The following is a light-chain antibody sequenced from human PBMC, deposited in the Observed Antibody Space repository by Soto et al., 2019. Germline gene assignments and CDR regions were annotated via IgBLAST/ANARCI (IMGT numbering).Light chain of an antibody. CDR3: TSYAGTSTYV. CDR1: SSDVGGYNS. V-gene: IGLV2-14*03. Sequence: LTQPASVSGSPGQSITISCTGTSSDVGGYNSVFWYQQHPGKAPKLMIIDVTSRPSGISDRFSGSKSGNTASLTISGLQAEDEADYYCTSYAGTSTYVFGTGTKVTVL. CDR2: DVT. J-gene: IGLJ1*01.